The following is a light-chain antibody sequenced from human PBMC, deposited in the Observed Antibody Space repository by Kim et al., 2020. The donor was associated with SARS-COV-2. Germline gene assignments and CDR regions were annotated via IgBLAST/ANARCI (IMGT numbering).Light chain of an antibody. CDR2: GKN. CDR3: NSRDSNGNVV. J-gene: IGLJ2*01. V-gene: IGLV3-19*01. Sequence: SSELTQDPAVSVALGQTVRITCQGDSLRSYYATWYQQKPGQAPVLVFYGKNNRPSGIPDRFSGSSSGNTASLTITGTQAGDEADYYCNSRDSNGNVVFGGGTQVTVL. CDR1: SLRSYY.